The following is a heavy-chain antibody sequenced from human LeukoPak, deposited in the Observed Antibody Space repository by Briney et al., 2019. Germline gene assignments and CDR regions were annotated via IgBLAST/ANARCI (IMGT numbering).Heavy chain of an antibody. CDR3: AREKLRYFEKTGFDS. J-gene: IGHJ5*01. CDR2: FNPNSGGS. D-gene: IGHD3-9*01. Sequence: ASVKVACKASGYTFTDYYIQWVRQAPGQGLEWMGWFNPNSGGSEYAQKFQGRVTMTGDTSIRSGYMELSRLISDDTAVYYCAREKLRYFEKTGFDSWGQGTLVTVSS. V-gene: IGHV1-2*02. CDR1: GYTFTDYY.